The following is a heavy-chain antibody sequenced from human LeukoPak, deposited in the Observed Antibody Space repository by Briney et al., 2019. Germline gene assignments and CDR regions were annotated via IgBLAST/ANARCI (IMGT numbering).Heavy chain of an antibody. CDR3: VRDFIAAASGAFDI. CDR2: IHYSGST. D-gene: IGHD6-13*01. CDR1: GGSFSGYY. J-gene: IGHJ3*02. V-gene: IGHV4-59*01. Sequence: SETLSLTCAVYGGSFSGYYWSWIRQPPGKGLEWIGYIHYSGSTNYNPSLQSRLTIFLDTSKNQFALKLNSVTAADTAVYYCVRDFIAAASGAFDIWGQGTTVTVSS.